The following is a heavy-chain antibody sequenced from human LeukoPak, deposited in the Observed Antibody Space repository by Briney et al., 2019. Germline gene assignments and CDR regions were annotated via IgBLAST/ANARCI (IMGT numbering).Heavy chain of an antibody. CDR1: GFTFSRYA. CDR3: ARGLGGIFGVVIIASPFFDY. Sequence: SGGSLRLSCAASGFTFSRYAMSWVRQAPGKGLEWVAAIRGSGGKTYYADSVKGRFTISRDNSKNTLYLQMNSLSAEDTAVYSCARGLGGIFGVVIIASPFFDYWGQGTLVTVSS. J-gene: IGHJ4*02. CDR2: IRGSGGKT. V-gene: IGHV3-23*01. D-gene: IGHD3-3*01.